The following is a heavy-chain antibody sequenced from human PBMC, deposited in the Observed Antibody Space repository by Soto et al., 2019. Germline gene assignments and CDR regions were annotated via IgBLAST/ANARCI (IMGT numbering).Heavy chain of an antibody. J-gene: IGHJ6*02. CDR2: MNPNSGNT. CDR1: GYTFTSYD. D-gene: IGHD1-1*01. V-gene: IGHV1-8*01. CDR3: ARERTGTTSMDV. Sequence: QVQLVQSGAEMKKRGASVKVSCKASGYTFTSYDINWVRQATGQGLEWMGWMNPNSGNTGYAQKFQGRVTMTRNTSISTAYMELSSLRSEDTAVYYCARERTGTTSMDVWGQGTTVTVSS.